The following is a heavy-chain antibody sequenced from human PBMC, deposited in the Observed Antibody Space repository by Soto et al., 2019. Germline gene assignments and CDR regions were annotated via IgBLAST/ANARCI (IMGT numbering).Heavy chain of an antibody. CDR3: VRDGSKTLRDCFDP. D-gene: IGHD4-17*01. Sequence: SETLSLTCSVSGGSMSKFYWSWIRKTAGKGLEWMGRVYATGTSDYNPSLRSRIAMSVDISKKTFSLRLRSVTAADTGVYYCVRDGSKTLRDCFDPWGQGILVTVS. CDR1: GGSMSKFY. J-gene: IGHJ5*02. CDR2: VYATGTS. V-gene: IGHV4-4*07.